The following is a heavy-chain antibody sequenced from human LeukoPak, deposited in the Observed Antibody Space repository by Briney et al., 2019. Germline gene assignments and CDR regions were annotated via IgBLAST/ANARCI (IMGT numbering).Heavy chain of an antibody. Sequence: PGGSLRLSCAASGFTFSSYEMNWVRQAPGKGLEWVSYISSSGSTIYYADSVKGRFTISRDNAKNSLYLQMNSLRAEDTAVYYCARVKVSGSYYYYYYMDVWGKGTTVTISS. V-gene: IGHV3-48*03. CDR1: GFTFSSYE. D-gene: IGHD1-26*01. J-gene: IGHJ6*03. CDR3: ARVKVSGSYYYYYYMDV. CDR2: ISSSGSTI.